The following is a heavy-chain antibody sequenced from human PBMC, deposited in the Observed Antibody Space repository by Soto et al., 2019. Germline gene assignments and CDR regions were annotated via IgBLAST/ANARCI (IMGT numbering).Heavy chain of an antibody. V-gene: IGHV3-23*01. CDR1: GFTVSSYA. CDR2: ISGSGGST. D-gene: IGHD2-15*01. Sequence: PGGSVRLSCAASGFTVSSYAMSWVRQAPGKGLEWVSAISGSGGSTYYADSVKGRFTISRDNSKNTLYLQMNSLRAEDTAVYYCAKHRGYCSGGSCYAPLTSYFDYWGQGTLVTVPQ. CDR3: AKHRGYCSGGSCYAPLTSYFDY. J-gene: IGHJ4*02.